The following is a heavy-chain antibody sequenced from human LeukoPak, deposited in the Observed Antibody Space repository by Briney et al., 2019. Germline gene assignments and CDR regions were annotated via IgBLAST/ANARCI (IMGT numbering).Heavy chain of an antibody. D-gene: IGHD3-10*01. Sequence: SETLSLTCAAYGGSFSGYYWSWIRQPPGKGLEWIGEVNHSGSTNYNPSLKSRVTISVDTSKNQFSLKLSSVTAADTAVYYCASRFGGFDYWGQGTLVTVSS. CDR2: VNHSGST. CDR1: GGSFSGYY. CDR3: ASRFGGFDY. V-gene: IGHV4-34*01. J-gene: IGHJ4*02.